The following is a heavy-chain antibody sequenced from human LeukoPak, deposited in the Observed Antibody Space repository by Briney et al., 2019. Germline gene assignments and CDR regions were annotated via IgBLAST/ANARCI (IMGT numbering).Heavy chain of an antibody. Sequence: ASVKVSCKTSGYTFTGYYMHWVRQAPGQGLELMGWINPNSGVTNYAQKFQGRVTMTRDTSISTAHLELSRPTSDDTAVYYCARGYGSSFDYWGQGALVTVSS. D-gene: IGHD6-13*01. CDR2: INPNSGVT. V-gene: IGHV1-2*02. J-gene: IGHJ4*02. CDR3: ARGYGSSFDY. CDR1: GYTFTGYY.